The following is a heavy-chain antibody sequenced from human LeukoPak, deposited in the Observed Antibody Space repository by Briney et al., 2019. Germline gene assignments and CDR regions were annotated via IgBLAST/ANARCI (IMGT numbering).Heavy chain of an antibody. CDR2: IIPIFGTA. D-gene: IGHD6-13*01. Sequence: ASVKVSCKASGGTFSSYAISWVRQAPGQGLEWMGGIIPIFGTANYAQNLQGRVTMTTDTSTSTAYMELRSLTSDDTALYYCARDTARITTPGGPDYWGQGTLVTVSS. CDR3: ARDTARITTPGGPDY. J-gene: IGHJ4*02. V-gene: IGHV1-69*05. CDR1: GGTFSSYA.